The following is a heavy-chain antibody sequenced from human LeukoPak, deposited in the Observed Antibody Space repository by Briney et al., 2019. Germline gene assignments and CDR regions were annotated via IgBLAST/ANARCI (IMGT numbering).Heavy chain of an antibody. CDR2: ISSSGSTK. D-gene: IGHD6-19*01. CDR1: GFTFSSYE. J-gene: IGHJ4*02. V-gene: IGHV3-48*03. Sequence: HTGGSLRLSCEASGFTFSSYEMNWVRQAPGKGLEWVSYISSSGSTKYYADSVKGRFTISRDNAKNSLYLQMNSLRAEDTAVYYCARVSVLYGSGYFPYWSQGALVTVSS. CDR3: ARVSVLYGSGYFPY.